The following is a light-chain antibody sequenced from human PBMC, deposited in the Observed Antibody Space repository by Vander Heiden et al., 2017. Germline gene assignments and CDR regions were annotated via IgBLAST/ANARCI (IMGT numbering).Light chain of an antibody. Sequence: DIQMTQSPSSLSASVGDRVTITCQARQDISNYLNWYQQKPGKAPKPLIYDASNLETGGPTMFSGSGSETEFSFTISSLQPEDNATNYCQQYDNRPALTFGGGTKVEIK. CDR3: QQYDNRPALT. CDR1: QDISNY. CDR2: DAS. V-gene: IGKV1-33*01. J-gene: IGKJ4*01.